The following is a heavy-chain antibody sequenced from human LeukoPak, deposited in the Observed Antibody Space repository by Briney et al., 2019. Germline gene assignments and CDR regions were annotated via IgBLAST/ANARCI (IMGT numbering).Heavy chain of an antibody. CDR2: ISGSGGGT. J-gene: IGHJ6*02. CDR3: AMVRGYYYHGLDV. D-gene: IGHD3-10*01. V-gene: IGHV3-23*01. Sequence: GGSLRLSCAASGFTFSNYAMTWVRQAPGKGLEWVSAISGSGGGTYYADSVKGRFTISRDNAMNTLYLQMNSLRAEDTAVYYCAMVRGYYYHGLDVWGQGTTVTVSS. CDR1: GFTFSNYA.